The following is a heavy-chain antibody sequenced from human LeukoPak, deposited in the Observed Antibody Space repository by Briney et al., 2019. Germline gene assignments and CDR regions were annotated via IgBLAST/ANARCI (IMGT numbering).Heavy chain of an antibody. CDR1: GFTFNNYW. CDR2: IKQDGSEK. CDR3: ARDKVVGATSLDY. J-gene: IGHJ4*02. V-gene: IGHV3-7*01. D-gene: IGHD1-26*01. Sequence: GGSLSLSCVASGFTFNNYWMSWVRQAAGEWPEWVANIKQDGSEKYYVASVKGRFTISRDNAKNSLYLHMDSLRAEDTAFYYCARDKVVGATSLDYWGQGTLVTVSS.